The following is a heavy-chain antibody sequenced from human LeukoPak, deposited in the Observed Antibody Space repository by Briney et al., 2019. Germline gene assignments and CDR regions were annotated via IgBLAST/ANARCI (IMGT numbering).Heavy chain of an antibody. CDR1: GFTLSAYW. CDR2: IEGDGNRI. CDR3: TRDWRDLGYDY. Sequence: GGSLRLSCAASGFTLSAYWMHWVRQAPGKGLMWVSRIEGDGNRITYADSVKGRFTISRDNAKNTLYLQMNSLRAEDTAVYYCTRDWRDLGYDYWGQGTLVTVSS. J-gene: IGHJ4*02. V-gene: IGHV3-74*01. D-gene: IGHD5-12*01.